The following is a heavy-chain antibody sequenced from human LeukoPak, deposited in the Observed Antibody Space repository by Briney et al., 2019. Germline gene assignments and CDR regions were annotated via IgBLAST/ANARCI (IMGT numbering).Heavy chain of an antibody. D-gene: IGHD1-26*01. CDR2: MNSDGSTT. CDR1: GFTFSTTW. CDR3: ATAGHYRFDN. Sequence: GGSLRLSCAASGFTFSTTWLHWVRQTPGEGLVWVSRMNSDGSTTNYADSVKGRFTISRDNAKSTLYLQMNNLRVEDTAVYYCATAGHYRFDNWGQGTLVTVSP. J-gene: IGHJ4*02. V-gene: IGHV3-74*01.